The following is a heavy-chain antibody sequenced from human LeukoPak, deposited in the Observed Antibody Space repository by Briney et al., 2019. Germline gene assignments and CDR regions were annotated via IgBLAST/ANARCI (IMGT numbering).Heavy chain of an antibody. CDR2: ISSSSRFV. D-gene: IGHD6-13*01. J-gene: IGHJ3*01. CDR3: ATIAATGLSRDAFDF. CDR1: GFTFSDYN. Sequence: GGSLRLSCAASGFTFSDYNMIWARQAPGKALEWVSSISSSSRFVFYRDSFRGRFTIYRDNAENSLYLQMNSLRVEDTAIYYCATIAATGLSRDAFDFWGQGTMDTVSS. V-gene: IGHV3-21*01.